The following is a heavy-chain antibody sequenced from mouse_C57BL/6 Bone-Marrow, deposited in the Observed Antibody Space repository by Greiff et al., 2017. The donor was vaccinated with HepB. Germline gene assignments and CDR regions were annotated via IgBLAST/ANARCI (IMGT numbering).Heavy chain of an antibody. CDR2: ISYSGST. V-gene: IGHV3-1*01. D-gene: IGHD2-5*01. CDR1: GYSITSGYD. Sequence: EVKLMESGPGMVKPSQSLSLTCTVTGYSITSGYDWHWIRHFPGNKLEWMGDISYSGSTNYNPSLKSRIPITHDTSKNHFFLKLNSVTTEDTATYYCARGDSNGKVGFAYWGQGTLVTVSA. CDR3: ARGDSNGKVGFAY. J-gene: IGHJ3*01.